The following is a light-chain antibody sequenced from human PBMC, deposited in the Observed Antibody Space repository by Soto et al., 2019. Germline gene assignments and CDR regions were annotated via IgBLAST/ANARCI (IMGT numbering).Light chain of an antibody. CDR1: QNLNSW. V-gene: IGKV1-5*03. J-gene: IGKJ5*01. CDR3: QQYDNFPLT. Sequence: DIQMTQSPSALSASVGDRVTITCRASQNLNSWLAWYQQKPGKAPKLLIYKASTLESGVPSRFSGSGSGTEFTLTISSLQPEDFATYYCQQYDNFPLTIGHGTRLEIK. CDR2: KAS.